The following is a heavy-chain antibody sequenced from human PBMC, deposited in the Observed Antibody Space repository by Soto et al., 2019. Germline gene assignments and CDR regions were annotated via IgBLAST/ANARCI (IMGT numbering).Heavy chain of an antibody. CDR3: ARHPDRIAEIGGFDP. J-gene: IGHJ5*02. D-gene: IGHD6-13*01. V-gene: IGHV3-48*01. Sequence: EVQLVESGGGLVQPGGSLRLSFAASGFTFSSYSMNWVRQAPGKGLEWVSYISSSSSTIYYADSVKGRFTISRDNAKNSLYLQRNSLRAEDTAVYYCARHPDRIAEIGGFDPWGQGTLVTVSS. CDR1: GFTFSSYS. CDR2: ISSSSSTI.